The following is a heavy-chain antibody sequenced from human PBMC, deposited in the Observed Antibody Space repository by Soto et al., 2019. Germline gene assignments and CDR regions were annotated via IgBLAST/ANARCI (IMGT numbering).Heavy chain of an antibody. D-gene: IGHD6-13*01. CDR1: GFIFTSYW. V-gene: IGHV5-10-1*01. CDR2: LNPKDSFA. J-gene: IGHJ4*02. Sequence: PGESLKISCKASGFIFTSYWLSWVRQMPGKGLEWMGMLNPKDSFANYSPSFRGHVTISPDTSVTTAYLQWSSLKASDTAMYYCAKGYSSSSDYFDYWGQGTLVTVSS. CDR3: AKGYSSSSDYFDY.